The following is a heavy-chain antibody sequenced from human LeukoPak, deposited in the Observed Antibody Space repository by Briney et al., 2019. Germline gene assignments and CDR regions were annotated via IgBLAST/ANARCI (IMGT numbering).Heavy chain of an antibody. CDR1: GGSISSYY. CDR2: IYYSGST. CDR3: ATNRPVGGTYWGSFDI. Sequence: PSETLSLTCTVSGGSISSYYWSWIRQPPGKGLEWIGYIYYSGSTNYNPSLKSRVTISVDTSKNQFSLRLTSVTAADTAVYYCATNRPVGGTYWGSFDIWGQGTLVTVSS. J-gene: IGHJ3*02. V-gene: IGHV4-59*01. D-gene: IGHD1-26*01.